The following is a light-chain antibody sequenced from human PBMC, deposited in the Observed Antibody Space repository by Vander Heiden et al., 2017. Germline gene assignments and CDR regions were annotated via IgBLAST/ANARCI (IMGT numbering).Light chain of an antibody. Sequence: DIQMTQSPSSLSASVGDRVTITCRASQSISSYLNWYQQKPGKAPKLLIYAASSLQSGVPSRFSRSGYGTDFTLTISSRQPEDFAPYYCQQIYRTPPDTFGHGTKVDIK. J-gene: IGKJ3*01. V-gene: IGKV1-39*01. CDR3: QQIYRTPPDT. CDR1: QSISSY. CDR2: AAS.